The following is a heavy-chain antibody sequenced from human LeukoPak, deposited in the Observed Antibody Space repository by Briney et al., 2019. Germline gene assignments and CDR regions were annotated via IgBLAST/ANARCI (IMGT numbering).Heavy chain of an antibody. V-gene: IGHV1-46*01. CDR1: GYTFTSYY. J-gene: IGHJ4*02. Sequence: ASVKVSCEASGYTFTSYYMHWVRQASGQGLEWMGIINPSGGSTSYAQKFQGRVTMTRDMSTSTVYMELSSLRSEDTAVYYCARGSIIIAAAAPSFGYWGQGTLVTISS. CDR2: INPSGGST. CDR3: ARGSIIIAAAAPSFGY. D-gene: IGHD6-13*01.